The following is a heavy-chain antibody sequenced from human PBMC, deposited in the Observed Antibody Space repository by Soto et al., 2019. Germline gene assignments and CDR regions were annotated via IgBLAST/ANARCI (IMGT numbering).Heavy chain of an antibody. J-gene: IGHJ6*02. Sequence: QLQLQESGSGLVKPSQTLSLACAVSGGSISSGGYSWSWIRQPPGKGLEWIGYIYHTGTTYYNPSLKSGVTKSVDRSRNQFSLKLSSVTPADTAVYYCARAHYGDYGYGMDVWGQGTTVTVSS. CDR2: IYHTGTT. D-gene: IGHD4-17*01. V-gene: IGHV4-30-2*01. CDR1: GGSISSGGYS. CDR3: ARAHYGDYGYGMDV.